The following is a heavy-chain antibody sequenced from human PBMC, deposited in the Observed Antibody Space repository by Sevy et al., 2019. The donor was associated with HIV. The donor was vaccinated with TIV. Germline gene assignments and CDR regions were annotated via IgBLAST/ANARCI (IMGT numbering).Heavy chain of an antibody. J-gene: IGHJ4*02. CDR1: GGSITSLY. V-gene: IGHV4-59*08. D-gene: IGHD1-26*01. CDR3: AGENAWGRGYS. CDR2: IYYNGHS. Sequence: SETLSLTCTVSGGSITSLYWNWIRQPPGKGLEWIADIYYNGHSNYNPSLKRRVNLSLDTSKNQFSLRLSSVTAADTAMYYCAGENAWGRGYSWGQGTLVTVSS.